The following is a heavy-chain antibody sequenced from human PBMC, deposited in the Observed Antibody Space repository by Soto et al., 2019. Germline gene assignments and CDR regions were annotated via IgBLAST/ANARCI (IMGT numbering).Heavy chain of an antibody. CDR3: ARVSQGCSANNCYFDP. CDR1: GGSVRAPDW. V-gene: IGHV4-4*02. CDR2: VHISGHS. D-gene: IGHD1-1*01. J-gene: IGHJ5*01. Sequence: SSETLSLTCTLSGGSVRAPDWWNWVRQSPDKGLEWIAEVHISGHSNYNPSLRSRVSVSIDSSKNQFYLNLNSVTAADTAIYYCARVSQGCSANNCYFDPWGQGTQVTVYS.